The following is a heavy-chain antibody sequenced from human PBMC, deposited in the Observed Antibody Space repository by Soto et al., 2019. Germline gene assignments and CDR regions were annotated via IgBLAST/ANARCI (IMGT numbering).Heavy chain of an antibody. CDR2: VYNDGDTT. CDR3: AIRPGYSTGGDY. V-gene: IGHV3-74*03. D-gene: IGHD2-15*01. Sequence: EMQLVESGGGLVQPGGSLRLSCAASGLTFRTYWVIWVRQAPGKGLVWVSRVYNDGDTTMHAASVTGRFTISRDNAKNTVYLQMSGLRVEFTAMSYCAIRPGYSTGGDYWGQGTLVNVSS. J-gene: IGHJ4*02. CDR1: GLTFRTYW.